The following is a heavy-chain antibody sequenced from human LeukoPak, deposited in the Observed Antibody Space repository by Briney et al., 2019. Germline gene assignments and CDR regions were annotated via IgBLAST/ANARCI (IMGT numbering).Heavy chain of an antibody. CDR2: I. CDR3: ARALRYFDWLSTSPEYNWFDP. D-gene: IGHD3-9*01. J-gene: IGHJ5*02. Sequence: PGGSLKLSCAASGFTFSSYGMNWVRQAPGKGLEWVSYIYYADSVKGRFTISRDNAKNSLYLQMNSLRAEDTAVYYCARALRYFDWLSTSPEYNWFDPWGQGTLVTVSS. V-gene: IGHV3-48*01. CDR1: GFTFSSYG.